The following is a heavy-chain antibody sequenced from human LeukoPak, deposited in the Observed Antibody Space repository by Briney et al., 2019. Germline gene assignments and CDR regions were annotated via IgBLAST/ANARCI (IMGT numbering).Heavy chain of an antibody. V-gene: IGHV1-3*01. CDR1: GYTFTSYA. CDR3: ARGQWGIVGATNWFDP. Sequence: ASVKVSCKASGYTFTSYAMHWVRQAPGQRLEWMGWINAGNGNTKYSQKFQGRVTITRDTSASTAYMELSSLRSEDTAVYYCARGQWGIVGATNWFDPWGQGTLVTVSS. CDR2: INAGNGNT. J-gene: IGHJ5*02. D-gene: IGHD1-26*01.